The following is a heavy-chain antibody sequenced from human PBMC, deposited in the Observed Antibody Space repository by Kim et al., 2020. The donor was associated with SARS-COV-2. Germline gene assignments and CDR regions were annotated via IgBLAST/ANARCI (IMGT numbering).Heavy chain of an antibody. Sequence: SETLSLTCTVSGGSISSSSYYWGWLRQPPGKGLEWIGSIYDSGSTYYNPSLKSRVTISVDTSKNQFSLKLSSVTAADTAVYYCARSFLWFGELLPPSWVSFYFDYWGQGTLVTVSS. D-gene: IGHD3-10*01. J-gene: IGHJ4*02. CDR2: IYDSGST. CDR1: GGSISSSSYY. CDR3: ARSFLWFGELLPPSWVSFYFDY. V-gene: IGHV4-39*01.